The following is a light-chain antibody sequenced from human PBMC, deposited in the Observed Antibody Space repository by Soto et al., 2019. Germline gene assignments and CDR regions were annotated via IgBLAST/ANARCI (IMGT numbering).Light chain of an antibody. V-gene: IGKV3-11*01. CDR2: DAS. J-gene: IGKJ5*01. CDR1: QSVSTY. CDR3: QQRSNWPIT. Sequence: EIVLTQSPATLSLSPGESVTLSCRTSQSVSTYFAWYQQKPGRAPRLLIYDASNRATGIPARFIGSGSGTDFTLTISSLEPEDFAVYYCQQRSNWPITLGQGTRLEIK.